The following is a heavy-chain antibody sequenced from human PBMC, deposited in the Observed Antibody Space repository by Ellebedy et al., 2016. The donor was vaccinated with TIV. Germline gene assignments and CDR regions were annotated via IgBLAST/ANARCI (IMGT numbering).Heavy chain of an antibody. CDR2: FSPTGSTV. CDR3: ARVLLGVYYFDY. Sequence: GESLKLSCAASGFSFTTYEMTLVRQAPGKGLECVSYFSPTGSTVFYADSVEGRFTISRDKAKNSLYLQMNSLRAEDTAVYYCARVLLGVYYFDYWGQGALVTVSS. V-gene: IGHV3-48*03. D-gene: IGHD3-10*01. J-gene: IGHJ4*02. CDR1: GFSFTTYE.